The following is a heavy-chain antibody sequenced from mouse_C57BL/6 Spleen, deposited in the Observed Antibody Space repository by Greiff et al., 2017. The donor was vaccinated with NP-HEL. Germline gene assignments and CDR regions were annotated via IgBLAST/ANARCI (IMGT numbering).Heavy chain of an antibody. V-gene: IGHV2-2*01. Sequence: VKLQESGPGLVQPSQSLSITCTVSGFSLTSYGVHWVRQSPGKGLEWLGVIWSGGSTDYNAAFISRLSISKDNSKSQVFFKMNSLQADDTAIYYCARNGLDYDENYFDYWGQGTTLTVSS. D-gene: IGHD2-4*01. J-gene: IGHJ2*01. CDR3: ARNGLDYDENYFDY. CDR2: IWSGGST. CDR1: GFSLTSYG.